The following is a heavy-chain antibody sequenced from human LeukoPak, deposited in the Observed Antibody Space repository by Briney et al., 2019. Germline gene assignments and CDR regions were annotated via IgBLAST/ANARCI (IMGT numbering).Heavy chain of an antibody. V-gene: IGHV4-39*01. CDR1: GGSININSYY. CDR2: IYYTGNT. J-gene: IGHJ4*02. Sequence: PSETLSLTCTVSGGSININSYYWGWIRQPPEKGLEWIGNIYYTGNTYYNPSLKSRVTISVDMSKNQFSLTLSSVTAADTAMYYCARQIWDSSGCLFDYWGQGTLVTVSS. CDR3: ARQIWDSSGCLFDY. D-gene: IGHD3-22*01.